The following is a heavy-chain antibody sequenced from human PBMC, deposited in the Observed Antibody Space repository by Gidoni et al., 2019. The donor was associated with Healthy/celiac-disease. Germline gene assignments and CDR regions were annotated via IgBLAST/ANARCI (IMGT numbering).Heavy chain of an antibody. V-gene: IGHV1-69*06. D-gene: IGHD5-12*01. J-gene: IGHJ6*03. CDR3: ATNSGHDHYYYYYYMDV. CDR1: GATFSSYA. CDR2: IIPIFGTA. Sequence: QAQLVQSGAEVKKPGSSVKVSCNASGATFSSYATSWVRQAPGQGLEWMGGIIPIFGTANYAQKCQGRVTITEEKSTSTAYMELSSLGSEDTAGYYCATNSGHDHYYYYYYMDVWGKGTTVTVSS.